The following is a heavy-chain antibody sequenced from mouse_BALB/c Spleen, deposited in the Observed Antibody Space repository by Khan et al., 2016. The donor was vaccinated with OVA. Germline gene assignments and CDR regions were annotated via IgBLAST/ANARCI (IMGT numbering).Heavy chain of an antibody. D-gene: IGHD2-14*01. V-gene: IGHV1-4*01. Sequence: QVQLKQSGAELARPGASVKMSCKASGYTFTTYTIHWVKRRPGQGLEWIGYIIPSNDYTNYNQTFKDRVTLTADKSYSTAYMQRSSLTAEDSAVYYCAREGSYYRSDGWFAYWGQGTLVTVSA. CDR1: GYTFTTYT. J-gene: IGHJ3*01. CDR2: IIPSNDYT. CDR3: AREGSYYRSDGWFAY.